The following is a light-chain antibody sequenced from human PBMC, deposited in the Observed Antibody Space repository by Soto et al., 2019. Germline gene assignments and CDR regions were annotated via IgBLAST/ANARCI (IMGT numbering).Light chain of an antibody. Sequence: AIQMTQSPSSLSASVGDRVAITCRASQGIRNDLDWYQQKPGKVPKLLIYGASNLQRGVPSRFSGSGSGTIFTLTISSLQPEDFGTYYCLQDFNYPWSFGQGTRWIS. J-gene: IGKJ1*01. CDR1: QGIRND. CDR2: GAS. CDR3: LQDFNYPWS. V-gene: IGKV1-6*01.